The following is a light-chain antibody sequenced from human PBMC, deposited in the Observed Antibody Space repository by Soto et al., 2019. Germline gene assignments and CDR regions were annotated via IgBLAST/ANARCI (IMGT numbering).Light chain of an antibody. CDR3: SSYTNKDTLL. J-gene: IGLJ3*02. CDR2: DVT. CDR1: SSDVGGYDH. Sequence: QSALTQPASVSGSPGQSITISCTGTSSDVGGYDHVSWYQQHPGKAPKLIIYDVTVRPSGISRRFSGAKSDNTASLAVSGLQPEDEADYSRSSYTNKDTLLFGGGTKVTV. V-gene: IGLV2-14*03.